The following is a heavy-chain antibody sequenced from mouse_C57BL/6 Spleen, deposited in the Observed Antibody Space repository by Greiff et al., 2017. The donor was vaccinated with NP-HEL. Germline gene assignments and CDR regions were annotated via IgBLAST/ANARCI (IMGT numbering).Heavy chain of an antibody. J-gene: IGHJ1*03. D-gene: IGHD2-4*01. CDR1: GYTFTDYN. Sequence: VQLKESGPELVKPGASVKMSCKASGYTFTDYNMHWVKQSPGKSLEWIGYINPNNGGTSYNQKFKGKATLTVNKSSSTAYMELRSLTSEDSAVYYCARLYYDYDYFDVWGKGTTVTVSS. CDR3: ARLYYDYDYFDV. CDR2: INPNNGGT. V-gene: IGHV1-22*01.